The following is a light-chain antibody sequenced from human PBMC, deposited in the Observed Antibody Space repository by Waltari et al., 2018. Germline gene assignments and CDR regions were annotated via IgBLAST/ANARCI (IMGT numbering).Light chain of an antibody. CDR3: CSYAGGSRVI. CDR1: KNDIGTYHF. J-gene: IGLJ2*01. CDR2: EAT. Sequence: QSALTQPASLSGSPGQSITISCAGTKNDIGTYHFVFWFQQFPGQAPKLIVSEATKRPSGVPYRFSGSKSGNTASLTISGLQAEDEADYYCCSYAGGSRVIFGGGTKLTVL. V-gene: IGLV2-23*01.